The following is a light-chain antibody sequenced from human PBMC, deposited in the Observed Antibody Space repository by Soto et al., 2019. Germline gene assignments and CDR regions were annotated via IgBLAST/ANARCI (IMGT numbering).Light chain of an antibody. Sequence: QSVLTQPPSVSGAPGQRVTISCSGSSSNIGAGYDGHWYQQLPGTAPRLLIYDNNNRPSGVPDRFSGSKSGTSASLAITGLQAEDEADYYCQAYDSSLSGAVFGGGTQLTVL. CDR2: DNN. J-gene: IGLJ7*01. V-gene: IGLV1-40*01. CDR3: QAYDSSLSGAV. CDR1: SSNIGAGYD.